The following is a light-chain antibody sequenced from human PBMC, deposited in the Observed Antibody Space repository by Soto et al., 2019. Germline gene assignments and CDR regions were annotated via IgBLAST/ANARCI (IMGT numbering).Light chain of an antibody. CDR3: QQYNSYPWT. CDR2: AAS. CDR1: QGISSW. J-gene: IGKJ1*01. V-gene: IGKV1D-16*01. Sequence: DIQMTQSPSSLSASVGDRVTITCRASQGISSWLAWYQQKPGKAPKLLIYAASSLQSGVPSRFSGSGSGTEFTLAISSLQPDEFATYYCQQYNSYPWTVGQGTKVDIK.